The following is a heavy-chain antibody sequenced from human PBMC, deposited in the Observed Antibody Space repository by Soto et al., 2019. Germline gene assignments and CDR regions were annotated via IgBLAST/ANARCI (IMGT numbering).Heavy chain of an antibody. D-gene: IGHD4-17*01. CDR2: TRNKANSYTT. CDR3: ASSPLYGDYGPVYFDY. J-gene: IGHJ4*02. CDR1: GFTFSDHY. Sequence: GGSLRLSCAASGFTFSDHYMDWARQAPGKGLEWVGRTRNKANSYTTEYAASVKGRFTISRDDSKNSLYPQMNSLKTEDTAVYYCASSPLYGDYGPVYFDYWGQGTLVTVSS. V-gene: IGHV3-72*01.